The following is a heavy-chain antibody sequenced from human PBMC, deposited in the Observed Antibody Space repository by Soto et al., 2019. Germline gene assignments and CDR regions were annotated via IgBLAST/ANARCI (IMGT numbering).Heavy chain of an antibody. CDR3: ARAHYYGSGSYYSFDY. CDR2: IIPIFGTA. V-gene: IGHV1-69*13. J-gene: IGHJ4*02. D-gene: IGHD3-10*01. Sequence: GASVKVSCRASGSTFSSYAISWVRQAPGQGLEWMGGIIPIFGTANYAQKFQGRVTITADESTSTAYMELSSLRSEDTAVYYCARAHYYGSGSYYSFDYWGQGTLVTVSS. CDR1: GSTFSSYA.